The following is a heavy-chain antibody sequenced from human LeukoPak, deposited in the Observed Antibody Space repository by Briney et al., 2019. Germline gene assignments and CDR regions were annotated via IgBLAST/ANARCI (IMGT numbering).Heavy chain of an antibody. CDR3: AGGTSRRLRLGELSFVFDY. Sequence: SETLSLTCTVSGGSISSGDYYWNWIRQPPGKGLEWIGYIYYSGSSYYNPSLRSRVTISIDTSKNQFSLKLSSVTATDTAVYYCAGGTSRRLRLGELSFVFDYWGQGTLGTVSS. CDR1: GGSISSGDYY. CDR2: IYYSGSS. D-gene: IGHD3-16*02. J-gene: IGHJ4*02. V-gene: IGHV4-30-4*01.